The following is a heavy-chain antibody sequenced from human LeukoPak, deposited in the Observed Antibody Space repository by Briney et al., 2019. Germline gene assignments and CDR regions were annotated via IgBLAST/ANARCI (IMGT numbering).Heavy chain of an antibody. V-gene: IGHV1-8*01. D-gene: IGHD3-9*01. CDR2: MNPNSGNT. CDR1: VYTFTSYD. J-gene: IGHJ4*02. CDR3: ARGRPPYDILTQTYDY. Sequence: ASLKPSCKPSVYTFTSYDINWVRQATRQRRECMRWMNPNSGNTGYAQKFQGRVTMTRNTSISTAYMEMSSLRSEDTAVYYCARGRPPYDILTQTYDYWGEEALVTVS.